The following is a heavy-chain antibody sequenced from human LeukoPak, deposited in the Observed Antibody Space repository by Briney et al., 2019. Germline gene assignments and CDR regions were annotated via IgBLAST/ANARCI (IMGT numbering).Heavy chain of an antibody. CDR3: ARAKVGAYYFDY. J-gene: IGHJ4*02. CDR2: VYYSGST. D-gene: IGHD1-26*01. CDR1: GGSISSYH. V-gene: IGHV4-59*01. Sequence: PSETLSLTCTVSGGSISSYHWSWVRQPPGKGLEWIGYVYYSGSTNYNPSLKSRVTISVDTSKNQFSLKLSSVTAADTAVYYCARAKVGAYYFDYWGQGTLVTVSS.